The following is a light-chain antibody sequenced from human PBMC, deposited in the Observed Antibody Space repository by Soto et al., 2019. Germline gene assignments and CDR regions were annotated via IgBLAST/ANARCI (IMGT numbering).Light chain of an antibody. CDR2: EVT. Sequence: QSALTQPASVSGSPGQSITISCTGTSSDVGGYNYVSWYQQHPGEVPKLLIYEVTNRPSGVSNRFFGSKSGNTASLTISGLQGEDEADYYCSSYTSSSTGVFGTGTKVTVL. V-gene: IGLV2-14*01. CDR3: SSYTSSSTGV. CDR1: SSDVGGYNY. J-gene: IGLJ1*01.